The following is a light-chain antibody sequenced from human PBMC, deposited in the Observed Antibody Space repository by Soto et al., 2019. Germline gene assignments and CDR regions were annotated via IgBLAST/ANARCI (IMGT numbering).Light chain of an antibody. CDR1: SIGDYNF. J-gene: IGLJ2*01. CDR3: STYTSASTS. Sequence: QSALTQPASVSGSPGQSITISCTGTSIGDYNFVSWYQQHPGKAPKLMISDVSNRPSGVSNRFSGSKSGNTASLTISGLQADDEADYFCSTYTSASTSFGGGTKLTVL. V-gene: IGLV2-14*03. CDR2: DVS.